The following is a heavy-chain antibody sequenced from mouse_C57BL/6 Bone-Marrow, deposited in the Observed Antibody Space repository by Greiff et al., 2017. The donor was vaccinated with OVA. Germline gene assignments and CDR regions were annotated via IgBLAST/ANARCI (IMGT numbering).Heavy chain of an antibody. CDR2: IDPEDGDT. D-gene: IGHD4-1*01. CDR1: GFNIKDYY. V-gene: IGHV14-1*01. CDR3: TPLTNYFDY. J-gene: IGHJ2*01. Sequence: EVQRVESGAELVRPGASVKLSCTASGFNIKDYYMHWVKQRPEQGLEWIGRIDPEDGDTEYAAKLQGKTTMTGDTASNTDYLQLSSLTSEDTAVYYCTPLTNYFDYWGQGTTLTVAS.